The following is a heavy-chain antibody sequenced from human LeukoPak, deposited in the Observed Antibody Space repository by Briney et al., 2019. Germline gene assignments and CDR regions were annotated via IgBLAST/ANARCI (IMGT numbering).Heavy chain of an antibody. Sequence: GGSLRLSCAASGFTFSSYAMSWVRQAPWKGLEWVSLIYSGGTTYYTDTVEGRFTISRDNSKNTLYLQMYSLRVEDTAVYYCASSSPKYGSGSYYQYWGQGTLVTVSS. CDR3: ASSSPKYGSGSYYQY. D-gene: IGHD3-10*01. V-gene: IGHV3-53*01. CDR1: GFTFSSYA. J-gene: IGHJ4*02. CDR2: IYSGGTT.